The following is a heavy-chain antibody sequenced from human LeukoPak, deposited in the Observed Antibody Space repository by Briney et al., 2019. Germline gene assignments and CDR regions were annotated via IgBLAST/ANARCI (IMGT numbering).Heavy chain of an antibody. CDR2: IIPIFGTA. J-gene: IGHJ4*02. CDR3: ARGFFRDYGSGSYFDY. CDR1: GGTFSSYA. V-gene: IGHV1-69*06. Sequence: GASVKVSCKASGGTFSSYAISWVRQAPGQGLEWMGGIIPIFGTANYAQKFQGRVTITADKSTSTAYMELSSLRSEDTAVYYCARGFFRDYGSGSYFDYWGQGTLVTVSS. D-gene: IGHD3-10*01.